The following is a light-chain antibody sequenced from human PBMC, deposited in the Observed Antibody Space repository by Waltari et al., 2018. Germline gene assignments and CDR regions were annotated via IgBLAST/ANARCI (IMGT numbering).Light chain of an antibody. V-gene: IGKV1-5*03. CDR1: ESISIW. CDR2: SAS. CDR3: QQYDSVSYT. J-gene: IGKJ2*01. Sequence: DIQLTQSPSTLSASVGDKVTITCRAKESISIWLAWYQHKPGTAPKLLIYSASTLERGVPSRFSGAGSGTEFTLTISSLQPDDFATYYCQQYDSVSYTFGQGTKLEIK.